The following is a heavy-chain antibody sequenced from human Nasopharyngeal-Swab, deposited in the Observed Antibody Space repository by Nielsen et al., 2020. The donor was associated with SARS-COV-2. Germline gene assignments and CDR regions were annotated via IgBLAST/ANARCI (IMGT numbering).Heavy chain of an antibody. CDR1: GGSISSYY. V-gene: IGHV4-59*08. CDR3: ARHERYGDYYYYGMDV. Sequence: SETLSLTCTVSGGSISSYYWSWIRQPPGKGLEWIGYIYYSGSTNYNPSLKSRVTISVDTSKNQFSLKRSSVTAADTAVYYCARHERYGDYYYYGMDVWGQGTTVTVSS. J-gene: IGHJ6*02. D-gene: IGHD4-17*01. CDR2: IYYSGST.